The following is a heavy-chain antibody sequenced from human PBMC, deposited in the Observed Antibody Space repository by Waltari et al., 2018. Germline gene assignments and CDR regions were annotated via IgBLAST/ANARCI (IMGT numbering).Heavy chain of an antibody. CDR2: IYYSGST. CDR1: GGSISSYY. V-gene: IGHV4-59*01. J-gene: IGHJ4*02. D-gene: IGHD3-3*01. CDR3: ARGVTIFGVVFDY. Sequence: QVQLQESGPGLVKPSETLSLTCTVPGGSISSYYWSWIRQPPGKGLEWIGYIYYSGSTNYNPSLKSRVTISVDTSKNQFSLKLSSVTAADTAVYYCARGVTIFGVVFDYWGQGTLVTVSS.